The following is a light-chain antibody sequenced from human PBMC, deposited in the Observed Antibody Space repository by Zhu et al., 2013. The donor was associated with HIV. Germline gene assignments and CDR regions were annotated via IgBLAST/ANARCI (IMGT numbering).Light chain of an antibody. J-gene: IGLJ3*02. CDR3: QVWDSGRDHPWV. V-gene: IGLV3-1*01. CDR1: KLGNKY. CDR2: QDT. Sequence: SYELTQPPSVSVSPGQTASITCSGDKLGNKYTCWYQQKPGQSPVVVIYQDTKRPSGIPERFSGSNSGNTATLTISRVEAGDEADYYCQVWDSGRDHPWVFGGGAKLTVL.